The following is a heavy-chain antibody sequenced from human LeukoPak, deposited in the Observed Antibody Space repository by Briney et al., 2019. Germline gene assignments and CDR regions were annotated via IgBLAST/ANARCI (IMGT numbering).Heavy chain of an antibody. Sequence: GGSLRLSCAASGFTFSSYAMSWVRQAPGKGLEWVANIKEDGSEKYYVDSVKGRFTVSRDNAKNSLYLQMNSLRAEDTALYYCAREGGRDGYNFDYWGQGTLVTVSS. J-gene: IGHJ4*02. D-gene: IGHD5-24*01. V-gene: IGHV3-7*01. CDR3: AREGGRDGYNFDY. CDR1: GFTFSSYA. CDR2: IKEDGSEK.